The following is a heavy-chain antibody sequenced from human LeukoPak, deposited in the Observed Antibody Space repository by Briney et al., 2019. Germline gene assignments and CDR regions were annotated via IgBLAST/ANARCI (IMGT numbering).Heavy chain of an antibody. Sequence: LETLSLTRTVSGGSISSYYWSWIRQPAGKGLEWIGRIYTSGSTNYNPSLKSRVTISVDKSKNQFSLKLSSVTAADTAVYYCAREDSSSSDYWGQGTLVTVSS. V-gene: IGHV4-4*07. CDR3: AREDSSSSDY. CDR2: IYTSGST. CDR1: GGSISSYY. D-gene: IGHD6-13*01. J-gene: IGHJ4*02.